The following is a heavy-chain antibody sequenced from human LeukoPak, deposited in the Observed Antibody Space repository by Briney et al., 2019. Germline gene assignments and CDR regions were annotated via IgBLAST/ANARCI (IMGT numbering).Heavy chain of an antibody. V-gene: IGHV4-59*12. CDR1: GGSISSYY. CDR3: ARRVCYGDSCDY. J-gene: IGHJ4*02. D-gene: IGHD4-17*01. CDR2: IYYSGST. Sequence: SETLSLTCTVSGGSISSYYWSWIRQPPGKGLEWIGYIYYSGSTNYNPSLKSRVTISVDTSKNQFSLKLSSVTAADTAVYYCARRVCYGDSCDYWGQGTLVTVSS.